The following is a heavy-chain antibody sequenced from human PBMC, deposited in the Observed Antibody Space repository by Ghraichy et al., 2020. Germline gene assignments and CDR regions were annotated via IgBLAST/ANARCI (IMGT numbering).Heavy chain of an antibody. D-gene: IGHD3-10*01. CDR3: AKDRLLWFRDTTDYFDY. V-gene: IGHV3-23*01. Sequence: GGSLRLSCAASGFTFSSYAMSWVRQAPGKGLEWVSAISGSGGSTYYADSVKGRFTISRDNSKNTLYLQMNSLRAEDTAVYYCAKDRLLWFRDTTDYFDYWGQGTLVTVSS. J-gene: IGHJ4*02. CDR2: ISGSGGST. CDR1: GFTFSSYA.